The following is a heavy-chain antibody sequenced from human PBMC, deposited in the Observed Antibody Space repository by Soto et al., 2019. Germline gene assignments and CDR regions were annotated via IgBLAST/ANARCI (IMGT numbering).Heavy chain of an antibody. CDR1: GGTFGSNA. D-gene: IGHD3-10*01. J-gene: IGHJ3*02. CDR2: LIPIFGTT. V-gene: IGHV1-69*15. CDR3: AREGFTFGPGEVRGAFDI. Sequence: QVPLVQSGAEVRRPGSSVKVSCKASGGTFGSNAISWVRQAPGQGLEWMGNLIPIFGTTHNAQKFQGRVTITADESTNTAYMELSSLRSEDTAVYYCAREGFTFGPGEVRGAFDIWGQGTVVTVSS.